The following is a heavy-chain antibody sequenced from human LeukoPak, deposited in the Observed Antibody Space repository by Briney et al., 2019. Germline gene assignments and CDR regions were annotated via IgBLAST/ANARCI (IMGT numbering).Heavy chain of an antibody. J-gene: IGHJ4*02. CDR3: ARILEVAGTSTFDY. Sequence: SGPALVKPTQTLTLTCTFSGFSLSTSGMCVSWIRQPPGKALERLARIDWDDDKYYSTSLKTRLTISKDTSKNQVVLTMTNMDPVDTATYYCARILEVAGTSTFDYWGQGTLVTVSS. V-gene: IGHV2-70*11. CDR1: GFSLSTSGMC. D-gene: IGHD6-19*01. CDR2: IDWDDDK.